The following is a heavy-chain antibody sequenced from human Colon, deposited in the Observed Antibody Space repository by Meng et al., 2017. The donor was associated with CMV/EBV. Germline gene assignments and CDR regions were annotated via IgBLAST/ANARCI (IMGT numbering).Heavy chain of an antibody. D-gene: IGHD6-6*01. CDR3: ARDMLWGSSSTYFDS. Sequence: SVKVSCKASGGTFKSYSISWVRQAPGQGLEWMGRISPALGIASYAQKFPDRVTITADISTSTAYMELTTLRSDDTAVYYCARDMLWGSSSTYFDSWGQGTLVTVS. CDR1: GGTFKSYS. CDR2: ISPALGIA. J-gene: IGHJ4*02. V-gene: IGHV1-69*04.